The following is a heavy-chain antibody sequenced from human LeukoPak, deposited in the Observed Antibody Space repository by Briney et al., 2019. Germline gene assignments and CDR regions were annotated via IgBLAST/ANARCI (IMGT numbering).Heavy chain of an antibody. CDR1: GFTFSSYA. CDR2: ISYDGGNK. D-gene: IGHD3-22*01. CDR3: AKDHLTYYYDSSGHTTDY. V-gene: IGHV3-30-3*01. Sequence: PGGSLRLSCAASGFTFSSYAMHWVRQAPGKGLEWVAVISYDGGNKYYADSVKGRFTISRDNSKNTLYLQMNSLRAEDTAVYYCAKDHLTYYYDSSGHTTDYWGQGTLVTVSS. J-gene: IGHJ4*02.